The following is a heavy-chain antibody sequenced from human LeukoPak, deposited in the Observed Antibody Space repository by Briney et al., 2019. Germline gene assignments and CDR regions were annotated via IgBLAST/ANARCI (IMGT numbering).Heavy chain of an antibody. Sequence: KTGGSLRLSCAASGFTFDDYAMHWVRQAPGKGLEWVSGISWNSGSIGYADSVKGRFTISRDNAKNSLYLQMNSLRAEDTALHYCAKDTTLYSSSSGAFDIWGQGTMVTVSS. V-gene: IGHV3-9*01. J-gene: IGHJ3*02. CDR2: ISWNSGSI. D-gene: IGHD6-6*01. CDR1: GFTFDDYA. CDR3: AKDTTLYSSSSGAFDI.